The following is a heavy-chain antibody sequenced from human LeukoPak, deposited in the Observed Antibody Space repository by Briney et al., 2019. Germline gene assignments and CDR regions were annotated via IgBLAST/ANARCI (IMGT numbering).Heavy chain of an antibody. CDR1: GGSISSYY. V-gene: IGHV4-59*01. CDR3: ARAYLAYYFDY. CDR2: IYYSGST. J-gene: IGHJ4*02. Sequence: SETLSLTCTVSGGSISSYYWSWIRQPPGKGLEWIGYIYYSGSTNYNPSLKSRVTISVDTSKNQFSLKLSSVTAADTAVYYCARAYLAYYFDYWGQGTLVTVSS.